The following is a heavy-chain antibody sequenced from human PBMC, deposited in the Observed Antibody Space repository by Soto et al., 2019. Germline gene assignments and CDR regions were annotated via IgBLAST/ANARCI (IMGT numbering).Heavy chain of an antibody. V-gene: IGHV3-30*03. CDR3: TTQRLTVDYYYYGMDV. CDR2: ISYDGSNK. CDR1: GFTFGSNG. Sequence: GGPLRLSCSASGFTFGSNGMHWVRQAPGKGLEWVEVISYDGSNKYYADSVKGRFTISRDNSKNTLYLQMNSLKTEDTAVYYCTTQRLTVDYYYYGMDVWGQGTTVTVSS. D-gene: IGHD4-17*01. J-gene: IGHJ6*02.